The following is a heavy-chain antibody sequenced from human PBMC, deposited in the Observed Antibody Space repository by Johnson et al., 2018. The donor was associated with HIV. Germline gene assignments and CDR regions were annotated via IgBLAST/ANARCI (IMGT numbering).Heavy chain of an antibody. CDR2: IYADGGT. J-gene: IGHJ3*02. CDR1: GITVSSNY. V-gene: IGHV3-66*01. D-gene: IGHD2-2*01. Sequence: LVESGGGLVQPGGSLRLSCAASGITVSSNYMTWVRQAPGKGLEWVSVIYADGGTYYADSVKGRFTISRDNSKNTLYLQMNSLRAEDTAAYYCACAIPGRSSLDGFDIWGQGTMVTVSS. CDR3: ACAIPGRSSLDGFDI.